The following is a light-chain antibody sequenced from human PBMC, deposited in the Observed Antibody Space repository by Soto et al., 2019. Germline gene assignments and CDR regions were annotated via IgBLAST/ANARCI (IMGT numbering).Light chain of an antibody. CDR3: QQRSNWLT. J-gene: IGKJ4*01. Sequence: EIVLTQSPATLSLSPGERATLSCRASQSVSSYLAWYQQKPGQAPRLLIYAASNRATGIPARFSGSGSGTDFTLTISSLEPEDFAVYYCQQRSNWLTFGGGTNVEIK. V-gene: IGKV3-11*01. CDR1: QSVSSY. CDR2: AAS.